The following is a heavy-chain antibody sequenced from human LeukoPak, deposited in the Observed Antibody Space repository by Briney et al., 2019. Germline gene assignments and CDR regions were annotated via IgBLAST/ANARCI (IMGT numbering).Heavy chain of an antibody. Sequence: ASVKVSCKASGYTFTGYYMHWVRQAPGQGLEWMGRINPNSGGTNYAQKFQGRVTMTRDTSISTAYMELSGLRSDDTAVYYCARYSYASAFDYWGQGTLVTVSS. V-gene: IGHV1-2*06. CDR2: INPNSGGT. CDR3: ARYSYASAFDY. CDR1: GYTFTGYY. J-gene: IGHJ4*02. D-gene: IGHD5-18*01.